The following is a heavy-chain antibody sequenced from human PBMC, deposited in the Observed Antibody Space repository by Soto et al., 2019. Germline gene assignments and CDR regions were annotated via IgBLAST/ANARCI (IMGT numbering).Heavy chain of an antibody. D-gene: IGHD6-13*01. J-gene: IGHJ4*02. CDR3: ARVAAGTVPYHFDY. CDR2: IYSGGST. CDR1: GFTVSSNY. V-gene: IGHV3-53*01. Sequence: EVQLVESGGGLIQPGGSLRLSCAASGFTVSSNYMSWVRQAPGKGLEWVSVIYSGGSTYYADSVKGRFTISRDNSKNTLHLQMNSLTAQDTAVYYCARVAAGTVPYHFDYWGQGTLVTVSS.